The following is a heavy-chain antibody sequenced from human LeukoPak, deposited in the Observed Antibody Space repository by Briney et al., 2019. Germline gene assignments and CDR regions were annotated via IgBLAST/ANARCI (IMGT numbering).Heavy chain of an antibody. CDR1: GGSFSGSY. V-gene: IGHV4-34*01. J-gene: IGHJ2*01. CDR2: ISHSGVT. Sequence: SETLSLTCAVYGGSFSGSYWGWIRHSPGKGLELIGEISHSGVTAYNPSLKSRVTISLDTSNSQFSLKLFSVTAADTAFYYCVRHPSFTLVGVVTAFDLWGRGTLVTVSS. D-gene: IGHD3-3*01. CDR3: VRHPSFTLVGVVTAFDL.